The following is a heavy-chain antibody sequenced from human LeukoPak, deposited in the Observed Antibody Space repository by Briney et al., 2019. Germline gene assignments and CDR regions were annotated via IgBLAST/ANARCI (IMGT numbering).Heavy chain of an antibody. CDR3: ARLRVGSVWFGISLGGGYFDY. CDR2: INHSGST. Sequence: PSETLSLTXAVYGGSFCGYYWSWIRQSPGKGLEWIGEINHSGSTNYNPSLKSRVTISVDTSKNQFSLKLSSVTAADTAVYYCARLRVGSVWFGISLGGGYFDYWGQGTLVTVSS. V-gene: IGHV4-34*01. J-gene: IGHJ4*02. CDR1: GGSFCGYY. D-gene: IGHD3-10*01.